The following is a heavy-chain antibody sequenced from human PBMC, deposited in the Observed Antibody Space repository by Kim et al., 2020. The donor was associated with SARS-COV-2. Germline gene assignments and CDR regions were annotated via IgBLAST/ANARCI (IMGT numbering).Heavy chain of an antibody. CDR1: GFTFSSYW. J-gene: IGHJ4*02. D-gene: IGHD1-26*01. CDR3: ASRRYTGTYYYFDY. CDR2: INSVGGTT. V-gene: IGHV3-74*01. Sequence: GGSLRLSCAASGFTFSSYWMHWVRQAPGKGLLWVSRINSVGGTTSYADSVKGRFTISRDNAKSTLYLQMNSLRAEDTAVYYCASRRYTGTYYYFDYWGQGTLVTVSS.